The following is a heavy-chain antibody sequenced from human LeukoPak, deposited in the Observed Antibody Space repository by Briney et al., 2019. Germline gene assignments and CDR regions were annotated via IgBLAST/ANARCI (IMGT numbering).Heavy chain of an antibody. CDR1: GFTFSSYG. D-gene: IGHD2-2*01. V-gene: IGHV3-33*01. J-gene: IGHJ4*02. CDR2: IWYDGSNK. CDR3: ARGYCSSTSCYNYFDY. Sequence: GGSLRPSCAASGFTFSSYGMHWVRQAPGKGLEWVAVIWYDGSNKYYADSVKGRFTISRDNSKNTLYLQMNSLRAEDTAVYYCARGYCSSTSCYNYFDYWGQGTLVTVSS.